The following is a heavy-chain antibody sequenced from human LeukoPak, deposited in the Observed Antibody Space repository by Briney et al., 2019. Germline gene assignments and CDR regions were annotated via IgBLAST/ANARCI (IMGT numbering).Heavy chain of an antibody. Sequence: GGSLRLSCAASGFTFSSDWMHWVRQAPGKGLVCVSYINGDGSSTNYADSVRGRFTISRDNAKKTLYLQMNSLRDEDTAVYYRVRGLVSWGLGTLVTVSS. D-gene: IGHD6-6*01. CDR2: INGDGSST. CDR1: GFTFSSDW. V-gene: IGHV3-74*01. CDR3: VRGLVS. J-gene: IGHJ4*02.